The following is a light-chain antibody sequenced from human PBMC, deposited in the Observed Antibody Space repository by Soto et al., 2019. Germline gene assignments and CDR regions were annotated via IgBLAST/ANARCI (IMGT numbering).Light chain of an antibody. CDR3: QHYAGCHSRT. CDR2: DAS. CDR1: ECFSSNY. V-gene: IGKV3-20*01. Sequence: IVLTQTPGTLSLSPGAGATLSCRASECFSSNYLVWYQHKPGQTPRHLLFDASRRATGGPDRFSGSGSGTALSLIISRLEHEDVAVYYCQHYAGCHSRTFGEGTKVDIK. J-gene: IGKJ4*01.